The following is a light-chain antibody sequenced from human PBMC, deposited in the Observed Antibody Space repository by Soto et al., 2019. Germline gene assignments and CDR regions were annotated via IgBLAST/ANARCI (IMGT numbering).Light chain of an antibody. Sequence: QSVLTQPPSVSAAPGQKVTISCFESSSNIGGNSISWYQQIPGTAPKLLIYDDNKRPSGIPDRFSGSKSGASATLGISGLQTGDDADYYCGRSDSSLTVEVFGTGTKLTVL. CDR1: SSNIGGNS. CDR3: GRSDSSLTVEV. J-gene: IGLJ1*01. V-gene: IGLV1-51*01. CDR2: DDN.